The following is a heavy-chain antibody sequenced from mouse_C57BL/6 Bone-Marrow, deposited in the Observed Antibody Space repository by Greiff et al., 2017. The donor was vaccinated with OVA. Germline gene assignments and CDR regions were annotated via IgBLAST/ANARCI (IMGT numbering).Heavy chain of an antibody. CDR1: GYTFTSYW. D-gene: IGHD4-1*01. V-gene: IGHV1-61*01. CDR3: AREGNWEGPFAY. CDR2: IYPSDSET. Sequence: QVQLKQPGAELVRPGSSVKLSCKASGYTFTSYWMDWVKQRPGQGLEWIGNIYPSDSETHYNQKFKDKATLTVDKSSSTAYMQLSSLTSEDSAVYYCAREGNWEGPFAYWGQGTLVTVSA. J-gene: IGHJ3*01.